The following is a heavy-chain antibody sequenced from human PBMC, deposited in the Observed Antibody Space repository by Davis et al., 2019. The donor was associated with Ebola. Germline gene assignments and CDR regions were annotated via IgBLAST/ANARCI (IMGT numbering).Heavy chain of an antibody. Sequence: AASVKVSCKASGYTFTSYYMHWVRQAPGQGLEWMGIINPSGGSTSYAQKFQGRVTMTRDTSTSTVYMELSSLRSEDTAVYYCARDGCSSTSCLSKYNWFDPWGQGTLVTVSS. CDR2: INPSGGST. V-gene: IGHV1-46*01. D-gene: IGHD2-2*01. CDR1: GYTFTSYY. CDR3: ARDGCSSTSCLSKYNWFDP. J-gene: IGHJ5*02.